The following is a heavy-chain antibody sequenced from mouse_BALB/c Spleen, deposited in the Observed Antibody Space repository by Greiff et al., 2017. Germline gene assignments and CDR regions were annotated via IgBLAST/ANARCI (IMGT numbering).Heavy chain of an antibody. V-gene: IGHV1-4*01. CDR1: GYTFTSYT. CDR2: INPSSGYT. CDR3: ASWETARATDPNYYAMDY. J-gene: IGHJ4*01. D-gene: IGHD3-2*01. Sequence: QVQLQQSGAELARPGASVKMSCKASGYTFTSYTMHWVKQRHGQGLEWIGYINPSSGYTNYNQKFKDKATLTADKSSSTAYMQLSSLTSEDSAVYYCASWETARATDPNYYAMDYWGQGTSVTVSA.